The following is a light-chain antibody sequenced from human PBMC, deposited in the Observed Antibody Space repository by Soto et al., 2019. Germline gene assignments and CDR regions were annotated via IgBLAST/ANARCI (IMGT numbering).Light chain of an antibody. CDR2: EVS. Sequence: QSALTQPASVSGSPGQSITISCTGTSSDVGGYNYVSWYQQHPVKAPKLMIYEVSNRPSGVSNRFSGSKSGNTASLTISGLQAEDEADYSCSSYTSSSPYVFGTGTKVTVL. CDR3: SSYTSSSPYV. CDR1: SSDVGGYNY. J-gene: IGLJ1*01. V-gene: IGLV2-14*01.